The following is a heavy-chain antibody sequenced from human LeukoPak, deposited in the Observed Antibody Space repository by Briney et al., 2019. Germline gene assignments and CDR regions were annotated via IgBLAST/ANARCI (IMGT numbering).Heavy chain of an antibody. V-gene: IGHV3-48*02. CDR1: GFTFTDYS. CDR3: ARESYWGSNAKGFDY. J-gene: IGHJ4*02. Sequence: GGSLRLSCAASGFTFTDYSINWVRQAPGRGLEWVSYISSPSTHIYYADSVKGRFIISRDNAKNSLYLQMNGLRDEDTAVYYCARESYWGSNAKGFDYWGQGTLVTVSS. CDR2: ISSPSTHI. D-gene: IGHD7-27*01.